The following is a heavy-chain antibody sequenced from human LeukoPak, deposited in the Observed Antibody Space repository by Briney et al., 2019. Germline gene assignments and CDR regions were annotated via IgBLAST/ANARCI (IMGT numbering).Heavy chain of an antibody. D-gene: IGHD2-8*01. CDR1: GGSFSGYY. J-gene: IGHJ4*02. V-gene: IGHV4-34*01. Sequence: PSETLSLTCAVYGGSFSGYYWSWIRQPPGKGLEWIGEINHSGSTNYNPSLKSRVTISVDTSKNQFSLKLSSVTAADTAVYYCASLGYCTNGVCYSFDYWGQGTLVTVSS. CDR3: ASLGYCTNGVCYSFDY. CDR2: INHSGST.